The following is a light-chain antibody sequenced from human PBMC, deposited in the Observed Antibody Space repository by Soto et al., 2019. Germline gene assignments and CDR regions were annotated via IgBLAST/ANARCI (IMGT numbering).Light chain of an antibody. CDR2: KAS. J-gene: IGKJ4*01. V-gene: IGKV1-5*03. CDR3: QQHKSYPVT. Sequence: DIQMTQSPSTLSGSVGDRVTITCRASQTISSWLAWYQQKPGKAPKLLIYKASTLKSGVPSRFSGSGSGTEFTLTISSLQPDDFGTYYCQQHKSYPVTFGGGTKVDIK. CDR1: QTISSW.